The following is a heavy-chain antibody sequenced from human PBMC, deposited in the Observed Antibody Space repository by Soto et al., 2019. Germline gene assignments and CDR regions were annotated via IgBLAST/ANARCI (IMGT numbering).Heavy chain of an antibody. Sequence: PSETLSLTCTGSGGSVRSGAYYWTWIPQRPGKGLEGIGYSYYSGSTYYSPSLKRRLSISLDTSKNQFSLRLSSVTAADTAMYYCARARLRAVYAFDIWGQGTMVTVSS. CDR3: ARARLRAVYAFDI. J-gene: IGHJ3*02. D-gene: IGHD5-12*01. V-gene: IGHV4-31*03. CDR1: GGSVRSGAYY. CDR2: SYYSGST.